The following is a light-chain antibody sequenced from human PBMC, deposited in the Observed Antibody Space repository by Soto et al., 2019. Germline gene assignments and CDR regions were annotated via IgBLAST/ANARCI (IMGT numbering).Light chain of an antibody. CDR2: EVF. Sequence: QSALTQPASVSGSPGQSIIISCTGTSSDVGSFNYVSWYQQHPGKAPKLMIYEVFNRPSGVSIRFSGSKSGSTASLTISGLQAEDEADYYCTSYTLDSTLVFGGGTKVTVL. CDR1: SSDVGSFNY. J-gene: IGLJ2*01. V-gene: IGLV2-14*01. CDR3: TSYTLDSTLV.